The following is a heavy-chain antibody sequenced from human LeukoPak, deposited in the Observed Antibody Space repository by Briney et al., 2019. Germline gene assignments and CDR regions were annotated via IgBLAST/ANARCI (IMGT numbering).Heavy chain of an antibody. D-gene: IGHD3-3*01. Sequence: GASVKVSCKASGYTFTKYYMNWVRQAPGQGLEWMGIMHPTGDSTNYAQKFQSRVTLTRDTSTGTFYMELSSLTSEDTAVYYCARHDFDLPMIYSFFVHWGQGTLVTVSS. CDR1: GYTFTKYY. CDR2: MHPTGDST. CDR3: ARHDFDLPMIYSFFVH. J-gene: IGHJ5*02. V-gene: IGHV1-46*01.